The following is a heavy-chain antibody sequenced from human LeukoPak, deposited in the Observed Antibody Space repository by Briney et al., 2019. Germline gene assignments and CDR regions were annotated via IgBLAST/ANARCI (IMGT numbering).Heavy chain of an antibody. CDR3: ARNENNGMDV. Sequence: GGSLRLSCAASGFTFSSYSMNWVRQAPGKGLEWVAVISYDGSSKYYADSVKGRFTISRDNSKETLYLQMNSLRAGDTAVYYCARNENNGMDVWGHGTTVTVSS. V-gene: IGHV3-30*03. CDR1: GFTFSSYS. J-gene: IGHJ6*02. CDR2: ISYDGSSK.